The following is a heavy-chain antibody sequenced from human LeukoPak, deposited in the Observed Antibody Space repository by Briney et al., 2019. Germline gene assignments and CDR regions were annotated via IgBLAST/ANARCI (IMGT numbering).Heavy chain of an antibody. D-gene: IGHD1-26*01. CDR2: TYYRSKWRD. CDR3: ARSGRHTFDY. V-gene: IGHV6-1*01. CDR1: GDRVSSNSAV. Sequence: SQTLSLTCDISGDRVSSNSAVWNWIRQSPSRGLEWLGKTYYRSKWRDDSAVSVRGRVTITPDTSKNQFSLQLSSVTPEDTAVYYCARSGRHTFDYWGQGILVTVSS. J-gene: IGHJ4*02.